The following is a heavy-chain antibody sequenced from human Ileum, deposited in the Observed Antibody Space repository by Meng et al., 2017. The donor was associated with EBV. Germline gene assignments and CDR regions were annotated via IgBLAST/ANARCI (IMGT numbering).Heavy chain of an antibody. Sequence: VAVQEPGPGLVKPSESRSLSCSVPGGSVSSGGNYWSWIRQPPGKGLEWIGYIYNSGSTNYNPSLKSRVTISVDTSKNQFSLKLSSVTAADTAVYYCARDGYSSGSDWGQGTLVTVSS. CDR1: GGSVSSGGNY. CDR2: IYNSGST. V-gene: IGHV4-61*08. J-gene: IGHJ4*02. CDR3: ARDGYSSGSD. D-gene: IGHD6-19*01.